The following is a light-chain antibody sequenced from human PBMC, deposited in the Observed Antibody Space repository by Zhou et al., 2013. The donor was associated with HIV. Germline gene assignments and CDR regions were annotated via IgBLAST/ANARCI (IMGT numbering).Light chain of an antibody. CDR3: QQSYSTVT. J-gene: IGKJ4*01. CDR1: LNIRTF. Sequence: DIQMTQSPSSLSASVGDTVNITCRASLNIRTFLNWYQQKPGRAPKLLVYHASNLQSGVPSTFSGSGYGTDFTLAISSLQPEDFATYYCQQSYSTVTFGGGPRWRSN. V-gene: IGKV1-39*01. CDR2: HAS.